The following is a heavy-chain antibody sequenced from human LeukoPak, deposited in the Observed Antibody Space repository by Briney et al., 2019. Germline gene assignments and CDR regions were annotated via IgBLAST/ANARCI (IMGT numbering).Heavy chain of an antibody. V-gene: IGHV4-4*07. Sequence: PSETLSLTCTVSGGSISNFYWSWIRQPAGKGLEWIGRVYTSGSTNYNPSLKSRVTMSVDTSKNQFSLKLNSVTAADTAVYYCARLRGYSGGEIRFFDYWGQGTLVTVSS. CDR3: ARLRGYSGGEIRFFDY. D-gene: IGHD5-12*01. J-gene: IGHJ4*02. CDR2: VYTSGST. CDR1: GGSISNFY.